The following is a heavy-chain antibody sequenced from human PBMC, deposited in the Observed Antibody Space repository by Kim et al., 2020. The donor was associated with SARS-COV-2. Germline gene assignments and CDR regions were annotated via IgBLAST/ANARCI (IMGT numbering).Heavy chain of an antibody. V-gene: IGHV3-33*01. Sequence: GGSLRLSCAASGFTFSSYGMHWVRQAPGKGLEWVAVIWYDGSNKYYADSVKGRFTISRDNSKNTLYLQMNSLRAEDTAVYYCARDQDSSGYKALYYYYYGMDVWGQGTTVTVSS. J-gene: IGHJ6*02. CDR1: GFTFSSYG. D-gene: IGHD3-22*01. CDR2: IWYDGSNK. CDR3: ARDQDSSGYKALYYYYYGMDV.